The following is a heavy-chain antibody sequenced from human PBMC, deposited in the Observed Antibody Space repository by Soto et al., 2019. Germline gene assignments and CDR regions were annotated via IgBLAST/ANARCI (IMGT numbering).Heavy chain of an antibody. CDR1: GFTFSSYA. V-gene: IGHV3-23*01. Sequence: EVQLLESGGGLVQRGESLRLSCAASGFTFSSYAMSWVRQAPGKGLEWVSAISGGGSRTYYADSVKGRFTISRDNSKNPLYLQMNSLRAEDTAVYYCAKDIPFTVTEYYFDLWGRGTLVTVSS. J-gene: IGHJ2*01. D-gene: IGHD4-17*01. CDR3: AKDIPFTVTEYYFDL. CDR2: ISGGGSRT.